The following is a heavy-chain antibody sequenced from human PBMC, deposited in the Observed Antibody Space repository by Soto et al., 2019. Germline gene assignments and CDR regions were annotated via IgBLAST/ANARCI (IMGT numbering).Heavy chain of an antibody. CDR1: GFTFSSYG. J-gene: IGHJ4*02. CDR3: AKDSSSGWYKTKGFDY. CDR2: ISYDGSNK. Sequence: GGSLRLSCAASGFTFSSYGMHWVRQAPGKGLEWVAVISYDGSNKYYADSVKGRFTISRDNSKNTLYLQMNSLRAEDTAVYYCAKDSSSGWYKTKGFDYWGQGTLVTVSS. D-gene: IGHD6-19*01. V-gene: IGHV3-30*18.